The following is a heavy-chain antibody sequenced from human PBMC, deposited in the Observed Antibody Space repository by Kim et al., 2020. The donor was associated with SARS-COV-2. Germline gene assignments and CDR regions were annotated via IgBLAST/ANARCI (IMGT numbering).Heavy chain of an antibody. CDR1: GFTFSSYA. V-gene: IGHV3-30-3*01. J-gene: IGHJ4*02. D-gene: IGHD2-8*01. Sequence: GGSLRLSCAASGFTFSSYAMHWVRQAPGKGLEWVAVISYDGSNKYYADSVKGRFTISRDNSKNTLYLQMNSLRAEDTAVYYCARDLGYCTNGVCYNFDYWGQGTLVTVSS. CDR3: ARDLGYCTNGVCYNFDY. CDR2: ISYDGSNK.